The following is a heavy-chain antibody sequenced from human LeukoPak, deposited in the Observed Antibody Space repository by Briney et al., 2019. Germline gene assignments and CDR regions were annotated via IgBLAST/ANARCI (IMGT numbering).Heavy chain of an antibody. Sequence: GGSLRLSCAASGFTVSSNYMTWVRQAPGKGLEWVSVVYTGGSTYSADSVKGRFTISRDNSKNTLYLQMNSLRAEDTAVYYCAKDVVRGVIITLFDYWGQGTLVTVSS. CDR2: VYTGGST. CDR3: AKDVVRGVIITLFDY. V-gene: IGHV3-53*01. CDR1: GFTVSSNY. D-gene: IGHD3-10*01. J-gene: IGHJ4*02.